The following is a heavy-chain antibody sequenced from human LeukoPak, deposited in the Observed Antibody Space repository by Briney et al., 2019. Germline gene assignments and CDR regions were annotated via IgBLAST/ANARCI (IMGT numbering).Heavy chain of an antibody. CDR1: GFTFSSYA. V-gene: IGHV3-23*01. CDR2: ISGSGGSS. J-gene: IGHJ4*02. Sequence: PGGSLRLSCAASGFTFSSYAMSWVRQAPGKGLEWVSAISGSGGSSYYADSVKGWFTISRGNSKNTLYLQMDSLRAEDTAVYYCAKYAGTTIDYWGQGTLVTVSS. CDR3: AKYAGTTIDY. D-gene: IGHD1-1*01.